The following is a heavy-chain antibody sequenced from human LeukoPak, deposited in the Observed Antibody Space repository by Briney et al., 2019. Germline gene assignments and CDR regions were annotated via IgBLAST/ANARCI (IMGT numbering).Heavy chain of an antibody. D-gene: IGHD3-10*01. CDR3: ARGSVGELLWFGEPMGPFDY. CDR2: LSYDGSNK. J-gene: IGHJ4*02. V-gene: IGHV3-30*04. Sequence: PGGSLRLSCAASGFTFSSYTMHWVRQAPGKGLEWVAALSYDGSNKYYADSVKGRFTISRDNSKNTLYLQMNSLRAEDTAVYYCARGSVGELLWFGEPMGPFDYWGQGTLVTVSS. CDR1: GFTFSSYT.